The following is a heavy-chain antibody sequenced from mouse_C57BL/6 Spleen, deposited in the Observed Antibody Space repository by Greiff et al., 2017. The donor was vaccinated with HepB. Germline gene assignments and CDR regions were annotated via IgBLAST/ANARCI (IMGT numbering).Heavy chain of an antibody. Sequence: VMLVESGPELVKPGASVKISCKASGYAFSSSWMNWVKQRPGKGLEWIGRIYPGDGDTNYNGKFKGKATLTADKSSSTAYMQLSSLTSEDSAVYFCARSPYYGSSFDYWGQGTTLTVSS. CDR3: ARSPYYGSSFDY. CDR1: GYAFSSSW. V-gene: IGHV1-82*01. D-gene: IGHD1-1*01. J-gene: IGHJ2*01. CDR2: IYPGDGDT.